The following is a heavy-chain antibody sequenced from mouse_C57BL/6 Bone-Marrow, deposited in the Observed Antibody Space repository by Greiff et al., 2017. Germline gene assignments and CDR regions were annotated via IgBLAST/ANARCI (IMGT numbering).Heavy chain of an antibody. CDR2: IWSGGST. J-gene: IGHJ3*01. CDR1: GFSLTSYG. V-gene: IGHV2-2*01. D-gene: IGHD2-5*01. Sequence: QVQLKESGPGLVQPSQSLSITCTVSGFSLTSYGVHWVRQSPGKGLEWLGVIWSGGSTDYNAAFISRLSISKDNYKSQVFFKMNSLQSDDTAIYYCARAYYSNCGFAYWGQGTLVTVSA. CDR3: ARAYYSNCGFAY.